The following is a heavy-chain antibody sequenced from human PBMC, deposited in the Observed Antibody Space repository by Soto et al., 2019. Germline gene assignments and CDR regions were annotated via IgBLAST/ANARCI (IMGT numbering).Heavy chain of an antibody. CDR2: INVDNGET. D-gene: IGHD1-26*01. CDR1: GYNFMRYG. CDR3: ARWISGGYPDWFDP. J-gene: IGHJ5*02. V-gene: IGHV1-18*04. Sequence: QVQLVQSGAEVKKPGASVKVSCKASGYNFMRYGFTWVRQAPGQGLEWMGWINVDNGETKYPQKIQGRVTMTTDTSPSQVYMGLRSLTSDDTAVYYCARWISGGYPDWFDPWGHGTLVTVSS.